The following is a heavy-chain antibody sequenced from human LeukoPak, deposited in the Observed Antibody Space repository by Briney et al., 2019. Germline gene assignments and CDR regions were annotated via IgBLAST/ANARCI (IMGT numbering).Heavy chain of an antibody. V-gene: IGHV3-23*01. CDR3: AKDGQYCGTSSCLDELDY. Sequence: GGSLRLSCAASGFTFSGYAMSWVRQAPGKGLEWVSGVSGRGGGTFYADSVKGRFTISRDNSKDTLYLQMNSLRAEDTAVYYCAKDGQYCGTSSCLDELDYWGQGTLVTVSS. D-gene: IGHD2-2*01. CDR1: GFTFSGYA. J-gene: IGHJ4*02. CDR2: VSGRGGGT.